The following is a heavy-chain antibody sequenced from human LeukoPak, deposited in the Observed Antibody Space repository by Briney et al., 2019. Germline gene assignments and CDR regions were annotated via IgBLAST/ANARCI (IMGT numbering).Heavy chain of an antibody. CDR2: IYSGGST. J-gene: IGHJ3*02. D-gene: IGHD6-13*01. CDR1: GFTVSSNY. V-gene: IGHV3-53*01. CDR3: ARDRTAAGTPYAFDI. Sequence: PGGSLRLSCAASGFTVSSNYMSWVRQAPGKGLEWVSVIYSGGSTYYADSVKGRFTISRDNSKNTLYLQMNSLRAEDTAVHYCARDRTAAGTPYAFDIWGQGTMVTVSS.